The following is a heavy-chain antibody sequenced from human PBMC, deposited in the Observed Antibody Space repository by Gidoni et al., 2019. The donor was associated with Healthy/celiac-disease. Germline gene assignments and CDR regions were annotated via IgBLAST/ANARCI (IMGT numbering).Heavy chain of an antibody. D-gene: IGHD3-10*01. V-gene: IGHV3-9*01. CDR3: AKGTRKYYYGSGPFDY. Sequence: EVQLLESGGCLVQPGRSLRLSCAASGFTFDDYAMHLVRQAPGTGLEWVSGISWNSGSIGYADSGKSRFTSSRDNAKNSLYLQMNSLRAEDTDLYYCAKGTRKYYYGSGPFDYWGQGTLVTVSS. CDR1: GFTFDDYA. J-gene: IGHJ4*02. CDR2: ISWNSGSI.